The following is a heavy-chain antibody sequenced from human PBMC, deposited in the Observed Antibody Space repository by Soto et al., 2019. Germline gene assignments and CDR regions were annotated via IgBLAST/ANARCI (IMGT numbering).Heavy chain of an antibody. CDR2: IYHSGST. D-gene: IGHD3-10*01. CDR3: VRGAYMSRGFYFDN. Sequence: QVRLQESGPGLVKPSGTLSLNCTVSGDSVTNNNWWSWVRQSPGKGLEWIGEIYHSGSTSYSASLKSRATISLDKSTTQFSLTLTSVSAADTALYFCVRGAYMSRGFYFDNWGQGTVVTVSS. V-gene: IGHV4-4*02. J-gene: IGHJ4*02. CDR1: GDSVTNNNW.